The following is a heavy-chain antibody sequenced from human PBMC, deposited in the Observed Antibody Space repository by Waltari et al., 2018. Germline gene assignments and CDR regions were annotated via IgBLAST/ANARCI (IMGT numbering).Heavy chain of an antibody. J-gene: IGHJ4*02. D-gene: IGHD5-12*01. CDR1: GISLSNARMG. Sequence: QVTLKESGPVLVKPTETLTLTCTVSGISLSNARMGVSWIRQPPGKALEWLAHIFSNDEKSYSTSLKSRLTISKDTSKSQVVLTMTNMDPVDTATYYCARTRWDGYNSIPWGYWGQGTLVTVSS. CDR3: ARTRWDGYNSIPWGY. V-gene: IGHV2-26*01. CDR2: IFSNDEK.